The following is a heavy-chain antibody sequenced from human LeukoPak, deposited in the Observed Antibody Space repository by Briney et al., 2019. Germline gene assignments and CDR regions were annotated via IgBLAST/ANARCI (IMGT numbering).Heavy chain of an antibody. V-gene: IGHV1-8*01. Sequence: ASVKVSCKASGYTFTSYDINWVRQATGQGLEWMGWMNPNSGNTGYAQKFQGRVTMTRNTSISTAYMELSSLRSEDTAVYYCARADSSSWYLVYYYGMDVWGQGTTVTASS. CDR2: MNPNSGNT. CDR3: ARADSSSWYLVYYYGMDV. J-gene: IGHJ6*02. D-gene: IGHD6-13*01. CDR1: GYTFTSYD.